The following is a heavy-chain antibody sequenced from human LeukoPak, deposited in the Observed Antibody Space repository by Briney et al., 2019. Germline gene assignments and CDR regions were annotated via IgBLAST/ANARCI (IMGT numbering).Heavy chain of an antibody. Sequence: SETLSLTCAVYGGSFSGYYWSWIRQPPGKGLEWIGEINHSGSTNYNPSLKSRVTISVDTSKNQFSLKLGSVTAADTAVYYCARGGYSGYVTWGQGTLVTVSS. CDR3: ARGGYSGYVT. J-gene: IGHJ5*02. D-gene: IGHD5-12*01. CDR2: INHSGST. CDR1: GGSFSGYY. V-gene: IGHV4-34*01.